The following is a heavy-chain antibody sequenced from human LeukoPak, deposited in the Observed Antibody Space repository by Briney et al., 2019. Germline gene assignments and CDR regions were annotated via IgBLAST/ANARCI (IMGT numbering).Heavy chain of an antibody. V-gene: IGHV1-18*01. CDR2: ISAYNGNT. Sequence: ASVKVSCKASGYIFSNYGITWVRQAPGHGLEWMGWISAYNGNTNYAQKLQGRVTMTTDTSTSTAYMELRSLRSDDTAVYYCAREDPMPAPLDYWGQGTLVTVSS. CDR3: AREDPMPAPLDY. J-gene: IGHJ4*02. D-gene: IGHD2-2*01. CDR1: GYIFSNYG.